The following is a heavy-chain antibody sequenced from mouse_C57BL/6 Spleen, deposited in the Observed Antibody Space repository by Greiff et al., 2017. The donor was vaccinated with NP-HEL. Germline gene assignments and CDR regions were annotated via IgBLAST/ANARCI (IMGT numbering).Heavy chain of an antibody. Sequence: EVKVVESEGGLVQPGSSMKLSCTASGFTFSDYYMAWVRQVPEKGLEWVANINYDGSSTYYLDSLKSRFIISRDNAKNILYLQMSSLKSEDTATYYCARVDDYDGEWYFDVWGTGTTVTVSS. D-gene: IGHD2-4*01. CDR1: GFTFSDYY. V-gene: IGHV5-16*01. J-gene: IGHJ1*03. CDR2: INYDGSST. CDR3: ARVDDYDGEWYFDV.